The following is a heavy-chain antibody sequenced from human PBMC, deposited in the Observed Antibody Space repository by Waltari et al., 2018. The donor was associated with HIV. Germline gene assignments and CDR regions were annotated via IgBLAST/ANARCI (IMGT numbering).Heavy chain of an antibody. CDR3: ARDWWQLPSGGYFFDY. CDR1: RFTFPAYS. D-gene: IGHD2-15*01. J-gene: IGHJ4*02. V-gene: IGHV1-2*02. Sequence: QVQLVQSGAEVKKPGASVKVSCPASRFTFPAYSFNWVRQAPGQGLEWMGWINPKSGVTHFAQNFQGRINMTRDTSIKTAYLELSRLQSDDTAVYYCARDWWQLPSGGYFFDYWGQGTLVTVSS. CDR2: INPKSGVT.